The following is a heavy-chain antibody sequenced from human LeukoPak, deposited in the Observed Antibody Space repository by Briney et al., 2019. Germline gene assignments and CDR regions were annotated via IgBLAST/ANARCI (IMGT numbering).Heavy chain of an antibody. V-gene: IGHV3-21*01. CDR1: GFTFSSYS. J-gene: IGHJ4*02. CDR3: ARDQEGRYFDY. CDR2: ISSSSSYI. Sequence: GGSLRLSCAASGFTFSSYSMNWVRQAPGKGPEWVSSISSSSSYIYYADSVKGRFTISRDNAKNSLYLQMNSLRAEDTAVYYCARDQEGRYFDYWGQGTLVTVSS.